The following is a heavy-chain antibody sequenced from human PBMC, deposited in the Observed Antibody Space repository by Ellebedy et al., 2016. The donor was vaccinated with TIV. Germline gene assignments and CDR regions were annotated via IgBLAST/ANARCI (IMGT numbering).Heavy chain of an antibody. Sequence: GGSLRPSCAGSGFTFSSYWMSWVRQAPGKGLEWVANINKDGSEKYYVDSVKGRFTISRDNAKKSLYLQMNSLRAEDTAVYYCVRYVAAFDIWGQGTMVTVSS. V-gene: IGHV3-7*03. D-gene: IGHD3-16*01. CDR2: INKDGSEK. CDR3: VRYVAAFDI. J-gene: IGHJ3*02. CDR1: GFTFSSYW.